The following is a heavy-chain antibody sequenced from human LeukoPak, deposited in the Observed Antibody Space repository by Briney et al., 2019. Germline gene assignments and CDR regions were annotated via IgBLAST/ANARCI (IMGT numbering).Heavy chain of an antibody. V-gene: IGHV3-23*01. D-gene: IGHD3-10*01. Sequence: GGSLRLSCAASGFTFSSYAMSWVRQAPGKGLEWVSAISGSGGSTYYADSVKGQFTISRDNSKNTLYLQINSLRADDTAIYYCANLKFRVRGPRGVAYWGQGTLVTVSS. CDR1: GFTFSSYA. CDR3: ANLKFRVRGPRGVAY. J-gene: IGHJ4*02. CDR2: ISGSGGST.